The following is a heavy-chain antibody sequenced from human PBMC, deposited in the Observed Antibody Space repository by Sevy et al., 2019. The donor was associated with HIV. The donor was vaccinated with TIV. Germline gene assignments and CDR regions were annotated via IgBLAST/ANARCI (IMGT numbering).Heavy chain of an antibody. CDR1: GLTFRSHV. CDR2: ISYDGAVR. V-gene: IGHV3-30-3*01. Sequence: GGSLRLSCAASGLTFRSHVMHWVRQAPGKGLEWVTVISYDGAVRYYGESVKGRFTVSRDNSKNTLYLQMNSLRPDDTAVYYCAREAGYSAKNDAFAFWGQGTMVTVSS. J-gene: IGHJ3*01. CDR3: AREAGYSAKNDAFAF. D-gene: IGHD1-26*01.